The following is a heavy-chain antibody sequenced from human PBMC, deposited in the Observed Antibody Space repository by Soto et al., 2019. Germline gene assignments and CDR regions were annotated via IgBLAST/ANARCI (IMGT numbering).Heavy chain of an antibody. CDR1: GFTFSSYA. CDR2: ISGSGGST. J-gene: IGHJ1*01. CDR3: AISSRWSGYYKSRSFQH. D-gene: IGHD3-3*01. Sequence: GGSLRLSCAASGFTFSSYAMSWVRQAPGKGLEWVSAISGSGGSTYYADSVKGRFTISRDNSKNTLYLQMNSLRAEDTAVYYCAISSRWSGYYKSRSFQHWGQGTLVTVSS. V-gene: IGHV3-23*01.